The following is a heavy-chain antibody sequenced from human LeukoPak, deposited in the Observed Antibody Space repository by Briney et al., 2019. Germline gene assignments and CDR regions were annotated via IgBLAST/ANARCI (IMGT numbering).Heavy chain of an antibody. J-gene: IGHJ6*03. Sequence: GASVKVSCKASGGTFSSYAISWVRQAPGQGLEWMGGIIPIFGTANYAQKFQGRVTITADKSTSTAYMELSSLRSEDTAVYYCARVLGGGYSYGWPHYYYYCYMDVWGKGTTVTVSS. CDR3: ARVLGGGYSYGWPHYYYYCYMDV. CDR1: GGTFSSYA. CDR2: IIPIFGTA. D-gene: IGHD5-18*01. V-gene: IGHV1-69*06.